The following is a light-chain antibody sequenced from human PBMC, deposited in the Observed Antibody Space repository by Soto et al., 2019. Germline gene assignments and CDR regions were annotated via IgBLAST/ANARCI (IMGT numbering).Light chain of an antibody. J-gene: IGLJ1*01. CDR1: SSDVGSYNL. CDR3: WSYAGSSTFFYV. V-gene: IGLV2-23*02. CDR2: EVT. Sequence: QSALTQSASVSGSPGQSITISCTGTSSDVGSYNLVSWYQQHPGKAPKLMIYEVTKRPSGVSNRFSGSKSGNTASLTNSGLQAEDEADYYCWSYAGSSTFFYVFGSGTKVTVL.